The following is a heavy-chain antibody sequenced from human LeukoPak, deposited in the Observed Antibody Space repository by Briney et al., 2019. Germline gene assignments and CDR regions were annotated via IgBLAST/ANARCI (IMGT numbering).Heavy chain of an antibody. Sequence: SETLSLTCTVSGGSISSYYWSWIRQPPGKGLEWIGYIYYSGSTNYNPSLKSRVTISVDTSKNQFSLKLSSVTAADTAVYYCARGGGFDSGSSYYFDYWGQGTLVTVSS. J-gene: IGHJ4*02. CDR3: ARGGGFDSGSSYYFDY. CDR2: IYYSGST. V-gene: IGHV4-59*01. CDR1: GGSISSYY. D-gene: IGHD3-10*01.